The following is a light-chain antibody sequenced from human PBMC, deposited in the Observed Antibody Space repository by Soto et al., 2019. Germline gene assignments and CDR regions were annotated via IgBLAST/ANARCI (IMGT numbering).Light chain of an antibody. CDR3: QQYGTSPPWT. V-gene: IGKV3-20*01. J-gene: IGKJ1*01. Sequence: EIVLTQSPGTLSLSPGERATLSCRASQSVTSNYLAWYQQKPGQAPRLLIYAASRRAPGIPDRFSASGSGTDFTLTISRLESEDFAVYFCQQYGTSPPWTFGQGAKVDIK. CDR2: AAS. CDR1: QSVTSNY.